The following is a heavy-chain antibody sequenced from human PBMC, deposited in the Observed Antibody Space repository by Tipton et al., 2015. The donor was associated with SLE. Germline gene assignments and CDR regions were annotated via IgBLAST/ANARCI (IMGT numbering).Heavy chain of an antibody. Sequence: SLRLSCAASGYTFSSYGMHWVRQAPGKGLEWVAVIWYDGSNKYYADSVKGRFTISRDNSRNTLYLQMNSLRVEDTAMYYCATEAIAPPFYFDLWGRGTLVTVSS. D-gene: IGHD6-13*01. CDR2: IWYDGSNK. V-gene: IGHV3-33*01. CDR3: ATEAIAPPFYFDL. CDR1: GYTFSSYG. J-gene: IGHJ2*01.